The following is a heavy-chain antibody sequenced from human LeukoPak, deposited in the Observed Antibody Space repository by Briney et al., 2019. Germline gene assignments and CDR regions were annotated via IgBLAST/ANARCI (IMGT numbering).Heavy chain of an antibody. Sequence: PSETLSLTCTVSGGSISSSSYYWGWIRQPPGKGLEWIGSIYYSGSTYYNPSLKSRVTISVDTSKNQFSLKLSSVTAADTAVYYCAREDQQLGLDYWGQGTLVTVSS. D-gene: IGHD6-13*01. V-gene: IGHV4-39*07. CDR1: GGSISSSSYY. CDR3: AREDQQLGLDY. J-gene: IGHJ4*02. CDR2: IYYSGST.